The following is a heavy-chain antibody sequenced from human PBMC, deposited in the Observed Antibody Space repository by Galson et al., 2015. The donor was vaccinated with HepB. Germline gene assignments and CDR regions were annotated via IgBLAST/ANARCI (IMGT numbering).Heavy chain of an antibody. Sequence: SLRLSCAASGFTFSSYSMNWVRQAPGKGLEWVSYISTSSSIIYYADSVKGRFTISRDNAKNSLYLQMNSLRAQDTAVYYCARDGLKLGIAAALYYYDMDVWGQGTTVTVSS. CDR2: ISTSSSII. D-gene: IGHD6-13*01. V-gene: IGHV3-48*01. J-gene: IGHJ6*02. CDR1: GFTFSSYS. CDR3: ARDGLKLGIAAALYYYDMDV.